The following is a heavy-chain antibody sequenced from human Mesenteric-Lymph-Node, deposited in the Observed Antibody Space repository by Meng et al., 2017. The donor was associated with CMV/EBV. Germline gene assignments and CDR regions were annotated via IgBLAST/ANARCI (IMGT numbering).Heavy chain of an antibody. CDR1: GFTFSSHA. Sequence: GGSLRLSCAAPGFTFSSHAMSWVRQAPGKGPEWVAVISSSGSNAFYADSVKGRFTISRDNSKDTVYLQMNGLRAEDTAFYYCVKGRGFCSANSCYNWFDPWGQGTLVTVSS. J-gene: IGHJ5*02. V-gene: IGHV3-23*01. D-gene: IGHD2-2*02. CDR3: VKGRGFCSANSCYNWFDP. CDR2: ISSSGSNA.